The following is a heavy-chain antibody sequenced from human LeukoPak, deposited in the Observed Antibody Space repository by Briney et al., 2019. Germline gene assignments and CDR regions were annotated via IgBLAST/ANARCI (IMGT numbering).Heavy chain of an antibody. J-gene: IGHJ4*02. D-gene: IGHD3-22*01. CDR1: GFTFSSYA. Sequence: HPGGSLRLSCAASGFTFSSYAMSWVRQAPGKGLEWVSTISGSAGSTDYADSVKGRVTISRDNSKNTLYLQMHSLRAEDTAVYYCAKGFDYFDSNGLFDYWGQGTLVTVSS. V-gene: IGHV3-23*01. CDR3: AKGFDYFDSNGLFDY. CDR2: ISGSAGST.